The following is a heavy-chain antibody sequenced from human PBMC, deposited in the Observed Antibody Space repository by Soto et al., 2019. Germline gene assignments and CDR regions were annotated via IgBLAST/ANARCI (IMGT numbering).Heavy chain of an antibody. J-gene: IGHJ4*02. CDR2: IYYSGST. V-gene: IGHV4-59*11. D-gene: IGHD4-17*01. CDR3: ASSTVVKSPYYLDY. CDR1: GGKIGDHY. Sequence: LVPLRLPYTVAGGKIGDHYCRWIRQHPGKGLEWIGYIYYSGSTNYNPSLKSRVTISVDTSKNQFSLKLSSVTAADTAVYYCASSTVVKSPYYLDYWGQGTLVTGSS.